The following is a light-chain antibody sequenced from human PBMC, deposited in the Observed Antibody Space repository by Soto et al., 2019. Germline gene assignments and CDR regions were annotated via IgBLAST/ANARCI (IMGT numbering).Light chain of an antibody. CDR3: QQYENLPT. CDR1: QSINNY. CDR2: DAS. J-gene: IGKJ5*01. Sequence: DIQLTQSPSSLSASVVDRVTITCRASQSINNYLNWYQQKPGRAPKLLIYDASNLEAGVPSRFRGSGSGTDFTFTISRLQPEDIATYYCQQYENLPTFGQGTRLEIK. V-gene: IGKV1-33*01.